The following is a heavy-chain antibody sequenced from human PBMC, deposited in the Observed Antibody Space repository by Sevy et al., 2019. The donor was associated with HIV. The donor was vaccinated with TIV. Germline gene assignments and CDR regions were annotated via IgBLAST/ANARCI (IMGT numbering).Heavy chain of an antibody. Sequence: SETLSLTCAVSGVSISSYYWSWIRQPPGKGLEWIGYIYYSGSTNYNPSLKSRVTISVDTSKNQFSLELSSVTAADTAVYYCARAFRPGSYYYDSSGRWFDPWGQGTLVTVSS. V-gene: IGHV4-59*01. CDR3: ARAFRPGSYYYDSSGRWFDP. CDR2: IYYSGST. J-gene: IGHJ5*02. D-gene: IGHD3-22*01. CDR1: GVSISSYY.